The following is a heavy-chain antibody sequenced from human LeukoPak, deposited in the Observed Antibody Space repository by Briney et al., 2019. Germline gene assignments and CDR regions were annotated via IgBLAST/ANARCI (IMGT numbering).Heavy chain of an antibody. V-gene: IGHV1-18*01. J-gene: IGHJ4*02. Sequence: ASVKVSCKASGYTFTSYGISWVRQAPGQGLEWMGWISAYNGNTNYAQELQGRVTMTTDTSTSTAYMELRSLRSDDTAVYYCARAVMDYGDYEGGYWGQGTLVTVSP. D-gene: IGHD4-17*01. CDR3: ARAVMDYGDYEGGY. CDR2: ISAYNGNT. CDR1: GYTFTSYG.